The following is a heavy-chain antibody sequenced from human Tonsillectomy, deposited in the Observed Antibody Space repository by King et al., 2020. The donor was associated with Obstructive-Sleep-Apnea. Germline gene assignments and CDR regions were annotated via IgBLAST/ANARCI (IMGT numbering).Heavy chain of an antibody. CDR1: GFTFSSSD. Sequence: VQPVESGGGLVQPGGSLRLSCAASGFTFSSSDMHWARQAPGKGLEWVSYISTGSDTTHYADSVQGRFTISRDNAQNSLFLQMNSLRAEDTAVYYCVRDWFSSSWTWFDPWGQGTLVTVSS. J-gene: IGHJ5*02. CDR2: ISTGSDTT. V-gene: IGHV3-48*04. D-gene: IGHD6-13*01. CDR3: VRDWFSSSWTWFDP.